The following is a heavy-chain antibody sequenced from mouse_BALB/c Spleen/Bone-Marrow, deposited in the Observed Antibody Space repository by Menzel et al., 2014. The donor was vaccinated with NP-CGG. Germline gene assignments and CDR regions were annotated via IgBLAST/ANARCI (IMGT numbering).Heavy chain of an antibody. V-gene: IGHV4-1*02. CDR3: ARPDYYGYLNY. D-gene: IGHD1-1*01. J-gene: IGHJ2*01. Sequence: EVNVVESGGGLVRPGGSLKLSCAASGFDFSRYWMSWVRQAPGKGLEWIGEINPDSSTINYTPSLKDKFIISRDNAKNALYLRLNKVRSEDTALYYCARPDYYGYLNYWGQGTTLTVSS. CDR2: INPDSSTI. CDR1: GFDFSRYW.